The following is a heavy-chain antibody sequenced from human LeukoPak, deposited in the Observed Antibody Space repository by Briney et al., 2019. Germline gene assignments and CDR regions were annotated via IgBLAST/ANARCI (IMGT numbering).Heavy chain of an antibody. J-gene: IGHJ4*02. V-gene: IGHV3-7*01. Sequence: GRSLRLSCAASGFPFSSYWMSWVRQAPGKGLEWVANIRHDGSETYYVDSLRGRFTISRDNAKNLVYLQMSSLRAEDTAIYYCARDETYDYESNGYLDFWGQGTVVTVSS. D-gene: IGHD3-22*01. CDR3: ARDETYDYESNGYLDF. CDR1: GFPFSSYW. CDR2: IRHDGSET.